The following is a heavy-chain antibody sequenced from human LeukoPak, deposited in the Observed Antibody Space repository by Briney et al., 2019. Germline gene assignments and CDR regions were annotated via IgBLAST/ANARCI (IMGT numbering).Heavy chain of an antibody. J-gene: IGHJ6*03. D-gene: IGHD3-3*01. V-gene: IGHV4-59*01. CDR1: GGSISSYY. CDR2: IYYSGST. CDR3: ARYHYDFWSGLTYYYYYYMDV. Sequence: SETLSLTCTVSGGSISSYYWSWIRQPPGKGLEWIGYIYYSGSTNYNPSLKSRVTISVDTSKNQFSLKLSSVTAADTAVYYCARYHYDFWSGLTYYYYYYMDVWGKGTTVTVSS.